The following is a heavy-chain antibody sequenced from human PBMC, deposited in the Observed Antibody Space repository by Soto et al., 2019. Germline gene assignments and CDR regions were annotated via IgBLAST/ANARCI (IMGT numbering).Heavy chain of an antibody. CDR2: IGYDGSNK. D-gene: IGHD6-19*01. Sequence: QVQLVESGGGVVQPGRSLRLSCAASGFTFSSYGMHWVRQAPGKGLEWVAVIGYDGSNKYYADSVKGRFTISRDNSKYALYLQMNSLRAEDTAVYYCARVAEQWLVHSAGNYFDYWGQGTLVTVSS. J-gene: IGHJ4*02. V-gene: IGHV3-33*01. CDR3: ARVAEQWLVHSAGNYFDY. CDR1: GFTFSSYG.